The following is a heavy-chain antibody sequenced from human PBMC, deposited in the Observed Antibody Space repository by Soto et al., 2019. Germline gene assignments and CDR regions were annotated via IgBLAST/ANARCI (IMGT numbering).Heavy chain of an antibody. V-gene: IGHV3-49*03. CDR1: GFTFGDYA. Sequence: PGGSLGLSCTASGFTFGDYAMSGFRQAARKGLEWVGFIRSKAYGGKTEYAPPLKGRFTISREDSNRIAYLQMNSLKTEDTAVYYCNRAQLELRPPRFDYWGQGTLVTVSS. CDR2: IRSKAYGGKT. J-gene: IGHJ4*02. D-gene: IGHD1-7*01. CDR3: NRAQLELRPPRFDY.